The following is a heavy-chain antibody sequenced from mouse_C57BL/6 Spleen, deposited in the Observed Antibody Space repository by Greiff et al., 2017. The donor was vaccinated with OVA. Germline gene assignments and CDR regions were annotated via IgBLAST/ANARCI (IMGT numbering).Heavy chain of an antibody. D-gene: IGHD2-3*01. V-gene: IGHV1-15*01. CDR2: IDPEPGGT. Sequence: LVESGAELVRPGASVTLSCKASGYTFTDYEMHWVKQTPVHGLEWIGAIDPEPGGTAYNQKFKGKAILTADKSSSTAYMERRSLTSEDSAVYYCTKEGDGYCGAYWGQGTLVTVSA. CDR1: GYTFTDYE. J-gene: IGHJ3*01. CDR3: TKEGDGYCGAY.